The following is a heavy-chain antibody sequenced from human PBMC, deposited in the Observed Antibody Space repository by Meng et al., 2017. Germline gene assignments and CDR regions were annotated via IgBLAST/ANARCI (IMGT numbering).Heavy chain of an antibody. Sequence: LSLTCAASGFTFSSYAMHWVRQAPGKGLEWVAVISYDGSNKYYADSVKGRFTISRDNSKNTLYLQMNSLRAEDTAVYYCAKRSITGTTPTYYYGMDVWGQGTTVTVSS. CDR3: AKRSITGTTPTYYYGMDV. CDR1: GFTFSSYA. J-gene: IGHJ6*02. D-gene: IGHD1-20*01. V-gene: IGHV3-30*07. CDR2: ISYDGSNK.